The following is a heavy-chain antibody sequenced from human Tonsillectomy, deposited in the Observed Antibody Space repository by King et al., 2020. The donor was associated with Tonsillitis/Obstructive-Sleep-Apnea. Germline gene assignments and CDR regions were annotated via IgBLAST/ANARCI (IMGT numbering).Heavy chain of an antibody. CDR1: GGSFSGYY. Sequence: VQLQQWGAGLLKPSETLSLTYALYGGSFSGYYWSWIRQPPGKGLEWIGEINHSGSTNYNPSLKSRVTISVDTSKNQFSLKVSSVTAADTAVYYCARGRLPQDERVGTTRPRYYYYYMDVWGKGTTVTVSS. CDR2: INHSGST. D-gene: IGHD6-25*01. V-gene: IGHV4-34*01. CDR3: ARGRLPQDERVGTTRPRYYYYYMDV. J-gene: IGHJ6*03.